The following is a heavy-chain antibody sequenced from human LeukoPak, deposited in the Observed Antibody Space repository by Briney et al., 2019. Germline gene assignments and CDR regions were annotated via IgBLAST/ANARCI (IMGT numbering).Heavy chain of an antibody. D-gene: IGHD6-6*01. CDR1: GFTVSSNY. CDR3: ARDGIAARFYYYYYGMDV. J-gene: IGHJ6*02. Sequence: PGGSLRLSCAASGFTVSSNYMSWVRQAPGKGLEWVSVIYSGGSTYYADSVKGRFTISRDNSKNTLYLQMSSLRAEDTAVYYCARDGIAARFYYYYYGMDVWGQGTTVTASS. V-gene: IGHV3-53*01. CDR2: IYSGGST.